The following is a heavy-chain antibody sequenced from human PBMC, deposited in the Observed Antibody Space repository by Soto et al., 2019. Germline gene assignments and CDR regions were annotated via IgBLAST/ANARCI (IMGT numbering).Heavy chain of an antibody. Sequence: QVQLVESGGGVVQPGRSLRLSCAASGFTFSSYAMHWVRQAPGKGLEWVAVISYDGSNKYYADSVKGRFTISRDNSKNXLYLQMNSLRAEDTAVYYCARGDGTMVLWYYGMDVWGQGTTVTVSS. CDR2: ISYDGSNK. J-gene: IGHJ6*02. CDR3: ARGDGTMVLWYYGMDV. CDR1: GFTFSSYA. D-gene: IGHD3-10*01. V-gene: IGHV3-30-3*01.